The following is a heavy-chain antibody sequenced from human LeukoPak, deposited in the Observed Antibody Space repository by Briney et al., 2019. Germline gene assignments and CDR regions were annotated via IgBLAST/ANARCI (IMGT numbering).Heavy chain of an antibody. J-gene: IGHJ4*02. D-gene: IGHD3-9*01. V-gene: IGHV4-59*01. CDR2: IYYSGST. CDR1: GGSISSYY. Sequence: TSETLSLTCTVSGGSISSYYWSWIRQPPRKGLEWIGYIYYSGSTNYNPSPKSRVTMSVDTSKNQFSLRLSSVTAADTAVYYCARGSPQNYDILTGYYTALPDFWGQGTVVTVSS. CDR3: ARGSPQNYDILTGYYTALPDF.